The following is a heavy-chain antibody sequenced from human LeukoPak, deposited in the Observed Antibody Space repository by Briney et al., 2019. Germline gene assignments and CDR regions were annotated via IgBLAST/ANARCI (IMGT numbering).Heavy chain of an antibody. CDR1: GFTFDDYG. Sequence: GGSLRLSCAASGFTFDDYGMSWVRQAPGKGLEWVSGINWNGGSTGYADSVKGRFTISRDNAKNSLYLQMNNLRAEDTALYYCARGRWYTIFGVVTYFDYWGQGTLVTVSS. CDR3: ARGRWYTIFGVVTYFDY. J-gene: IGHJ4*02. CDR2: INWNGGST. V-gene: IGHV3-20*04. D-gene: IGHD3-3*01.